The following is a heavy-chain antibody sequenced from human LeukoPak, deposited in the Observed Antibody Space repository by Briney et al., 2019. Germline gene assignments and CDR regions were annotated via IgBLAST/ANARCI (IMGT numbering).Heavy chain of an antibody. CDR1: GFFFSNCA. V-gene: IGHV3-23*01. CDR2: ISGSGGST. CDR3: ARGGYYGSGRYYFDS. D-gene: IGHD3-3*01. Sequence: GGSLRLSCAASGFFFSNCAMTWVRQAPGKGLEWVSGISGSGGSTYYADSVKGRFTISRDNAKNTLHLQMNSLRAEDTAVYYCARGGYYGSGRYYFDSWGQGTLVTVSS. J-gene: IGHJ4*02.